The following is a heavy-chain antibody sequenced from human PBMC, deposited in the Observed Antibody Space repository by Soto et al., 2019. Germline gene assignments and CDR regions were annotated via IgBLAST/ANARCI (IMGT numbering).Heavy chain of an antibody. J-gene: IGHJ4*02. V-gene: IGHV3-53*01. Sequence: EVQLVESGGGLIQPGGSLRLSCAASGFTVSSNYMSWVRQAPGKGLEWVSVIYGAGTTYYIDSVKGRFTISRDNSKNTLYLQMNSLRAEDTAVYYCAKETYYDFWSGYYTVDYWGQGTLVTVSS. CDR1: GFTVSSNY. D-gene: IGHD3-3*01. CDR2: IYGAGTT. CDR3: AKETYYDFWSGYYTVDY.